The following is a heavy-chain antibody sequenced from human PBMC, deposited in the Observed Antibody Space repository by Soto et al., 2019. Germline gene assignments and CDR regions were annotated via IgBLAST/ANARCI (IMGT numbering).Heavy chain of an antibody. J-gene: IGHJ4*02. D-gene: IGHD3-22*01. CDR1: GGSISSSSYY. V-gene: IGHV4-39*01. CDR3: ARHGSTMIVVGLDY. Sequence: QLQLQESGPGLVKPSETLSLTCTVSGGSISSSSYYWGWIRQPPGKGLEWIGSIYYSGSTYYNPSLKSRVTISVDTSKNQFSLKLSSVTAADTAVYYCARHGSTMIVVGLDYWGQGTLVTVSS. CDR2: IYYSGST.